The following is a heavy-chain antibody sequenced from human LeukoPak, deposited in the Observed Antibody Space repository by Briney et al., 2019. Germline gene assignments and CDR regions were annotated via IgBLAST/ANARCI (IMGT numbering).Heavy chain of an antibody. CDR1: GGSISGYY. J-gene: IGHJ5*02. CDR2: IYYSGST. V-gene: IGHV4-59*01. D-gene: IGHD2-15*01. Sequence: SETLSLTCTVSGGSISGYYWSWIRQPPGKGLEWIGYIYYSGSTNYNPSLKSRVAISVDTSKNQFSLKLSSVTAADTAVYYCARGFGPVVAATPGWFDPWGQGTLVTVSS. CDR3: ARGFGPVVAATPGWFDP.